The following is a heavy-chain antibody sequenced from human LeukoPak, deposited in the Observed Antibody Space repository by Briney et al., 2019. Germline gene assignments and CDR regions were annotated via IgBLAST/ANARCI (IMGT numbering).Heavy chain of an antibody. CDR1: GFIFSNYA. CDR3: AKGLGTSGYHDY. Sequence: GGSLRLSCAASGFIFSNYAMSWVRQAPGKGLERVSGISDSGDRTYYADSVKGRFTISRDNSKNMLYLQMNSLRVENTALYYCAKGLGTSGYHDYWGQGTLVTISS. V-gene: IGHV3-23*01. D-gene: IGHD3-22*01. CDR2: ISDSGDRT. J-gene: IGHJ4*02.